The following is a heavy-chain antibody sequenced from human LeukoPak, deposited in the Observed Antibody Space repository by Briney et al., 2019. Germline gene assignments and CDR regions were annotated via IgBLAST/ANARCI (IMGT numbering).Heavy chain of an antibody. Sequence: SQTLSLTCTVSGGSISSGDYYWSWIRQPPGKGLEWIGYIYYSGSTYYNPSLQSRVIISVDTSKNQFSLKLTSVTAADTAVYYCARALYSMTTVTTEYWFDYWDQGTLVTVPS. D-gene: IGHD4-17*01. J-gene: IGHJ4*02. V-gene: IGHV4-30-4*01. CDR2: IYYSGST. CDR3: ARALYSMTTVTTEYWFDY. CDR1: GGSISSGDYY.